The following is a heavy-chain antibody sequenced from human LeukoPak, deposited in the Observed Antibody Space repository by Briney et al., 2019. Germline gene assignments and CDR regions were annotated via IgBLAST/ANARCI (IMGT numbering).Heavy chain of an antibody. Sequence: SETLSLTCTVSGGSITSSSSYWGWIRQPPGKGLEWIGSIYYSGTTYYNPSLKSRVTISVDTSKNQFSLNLSSATAADTAVYYCERRDGSAWPPFDYWGQGNRVPVSS. J-gene: IGHJ4*02. CDR2: IYYSGTT. V-gene: IGHV4-39*01. CDR3: ERRDGSAWPPFDY. D-gene: IGHD6-19*01. CDR1: GGSITSSSSY.